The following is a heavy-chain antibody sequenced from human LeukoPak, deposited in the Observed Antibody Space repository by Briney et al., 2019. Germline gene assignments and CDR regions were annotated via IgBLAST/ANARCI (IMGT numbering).Heavy chain of an antibody. Sequence: PGRSLRLSCAGSGFSFSRYWMAWVRQAPGKGLEWVASINQDVSRIHYVDSVKGRFTISRDNAKNSLFLQMNSLRVEDTAVYYSARLKDDVTKFDYWGQGTLVTVSS. CDR3: ARLKDDVTKFDY. V-gene: IGHV3-7*01. CDR1: GFSFSRYW. D-gene: IGHD2-8*01. CDR2: INQDVSRI. J-gene: IGHJ4*02.